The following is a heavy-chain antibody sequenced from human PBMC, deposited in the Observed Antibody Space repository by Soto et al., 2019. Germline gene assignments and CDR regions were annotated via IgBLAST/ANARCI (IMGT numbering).Heavy chain of an antibody. J-gene: IGHJ6*02. V-gene: IGHV4-34*01. CDR3: ARGHLLRFLEWFHYYYYGMDV. CDR1: GGSFSGYY. Sequence: PSETLSLTCAVYGGSFSGYYWSWIRQPPGKGLEWIGEINHSGSTNYNPSLKSRVTISVDTSKNQFSLKLSSVTAADTAVYYCARGHLLRFLEWFHYYYYGMDVWGQGTTVTVSS. D-gene: IGHD3-3*01. CDR2: INHSGST.